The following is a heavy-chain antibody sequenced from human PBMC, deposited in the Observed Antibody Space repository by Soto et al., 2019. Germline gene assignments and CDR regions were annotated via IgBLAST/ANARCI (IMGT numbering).Heavy chain of an antibody. CDR2: ILYDGRNT. D-gene: IGHD2-15*01. CDR1: GFTFSSYA. V-gene: IGHV3-30*04. Sequence: QVPLVQSGGGVVQPGRSLRLSCAASGFTFSSYAMHWVRQAPGTGLEWVAIILYDGRNTYYADSVKGRFTISRDNSKNTVYLQMNSLRGEDTAVYYCARDVGSQFDYWGQGTLVTVSS. CDR3: ARDVGSQFDY. J-gene: IGHJ4*02.